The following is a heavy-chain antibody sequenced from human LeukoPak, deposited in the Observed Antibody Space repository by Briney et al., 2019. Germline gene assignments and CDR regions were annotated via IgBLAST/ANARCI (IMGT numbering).Heavy chain of an antibody. CDR2: INHSGST. D-gene: IGHD6-19*01. Sequence: PSETLSLTCTVSGGSISSYYWSWIRQPPGKGLEWIGEINHSGSTNYNPSLKSRVTISVDTSKNQFSLKLSSVTAADTAVYYCARGSSGWTYYYYYYYMDVWGKGTTVTVSS. CDR1: GGSISSYY. V-gene: IGHV4-34*01. CDR3: ARGSSGWTYYYYYYYMDV. J-gene: IGHJ6*03.